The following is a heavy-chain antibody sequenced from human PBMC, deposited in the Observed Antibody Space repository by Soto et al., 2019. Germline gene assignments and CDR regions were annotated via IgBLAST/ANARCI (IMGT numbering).Heavy chain of an antibody. J-gene: IGHJ4*02. CDR2: IYYSGST. CDR1: GGSISSGGYY. CDR3: ARDQITKVRGVWYFDY. Sequence: PSETLSLTCTVSGGSISSGGYYWSWIRQHPGKGLEWIGYIYYSGSTYYNPSLKSRVTISVDTSKNQFSLKLSSVTAADTAVYYCARDQITKVRGVWYFDYWGQGTLVTVSS. V-gene: IGHV4-31*03. D-gene: IGHD3-10*01.